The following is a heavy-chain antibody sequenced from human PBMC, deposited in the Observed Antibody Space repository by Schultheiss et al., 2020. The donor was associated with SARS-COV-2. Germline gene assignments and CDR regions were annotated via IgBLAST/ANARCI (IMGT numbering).Heavy chain of an antibody. J-gene: IGHJ4*02. V-gene: IGHV4-59*08. CDR3: ARQRGSSWMGPFDY. D-gene: IGHD6-13*01. CDR2: IYYSGST. Sequence: SQTLSLTCTVSGGSISSYYWSWIRQPPGKGLEWIGYIYYSGSTYYNPSLKSRVTISVDTSKNQFSLKLSSVTAADTAVYYCARQRGSSWMGPFDYWGQGTLVTVSS. CDR1: GGSISSYY.